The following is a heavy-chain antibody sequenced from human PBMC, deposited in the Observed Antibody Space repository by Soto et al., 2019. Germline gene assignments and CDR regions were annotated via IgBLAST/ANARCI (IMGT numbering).Heavy chain of an antibody. CDR2: INPSGGST. D-gene: IGHD6-13*01. CDR3: ARGALIIAAAGLYYYYGMDV. J-gene: IGHJ6*02. Sequence: ASVKVSCKASGYTFTSYYMHWVRQAPGQGLEWMGIINPSGGSTSYAQKFQGRVTMTRDTSTSTVYMELSSLRSEDTAVYYCARGALIIAAAGLYYYYGMDVRGQGATVTVSS. CDR1: GYTFTSYY. V-gene: IGHV1-46*01.